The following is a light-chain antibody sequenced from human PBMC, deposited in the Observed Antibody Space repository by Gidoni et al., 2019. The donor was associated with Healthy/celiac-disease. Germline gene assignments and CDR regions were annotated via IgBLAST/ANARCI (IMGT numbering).Light chain of an antibody. V-gene: IGKV1-33*01. Sequence: DIHMTQSPSSLSASVGDRVTITFQASQDISNYLNWYQQKPGKAPKLLIYDAANLQTGVPSRFSGSGSGTDFTFTISSLQPEDIATYYCQQYDNLPLTFGGGTKVEIK. CDR3: QQYDNLPLT. CDR2: DAA. CDR1: QDISNY. J-gene: IGKJ4*01.